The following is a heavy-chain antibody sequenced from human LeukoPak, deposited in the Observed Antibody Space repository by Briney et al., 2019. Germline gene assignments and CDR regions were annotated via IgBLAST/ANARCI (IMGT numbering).Heavy chain of an antibody. CDR2: IYYSGST. D-gene: IGHD4-23*01. J-gene: IGHJ3*02. V-gene: IGHV4-59*08. CDR3: ARHVDYGGAFDI. CDR1: GGSISSYY. Sequence: SETLSLTCTVSGGSISSYYWSWIRQPPGKGLEWIGYIYYSGSTNYNPSLKSRVTISVDTSKNQFSLKLSSVTAADTAVYYCARHVDYGGAFDIWGQGTMVTVSS.